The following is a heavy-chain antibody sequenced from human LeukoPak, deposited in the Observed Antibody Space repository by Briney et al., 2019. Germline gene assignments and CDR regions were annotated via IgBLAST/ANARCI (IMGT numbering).Heavy chain of an antibody. CDR1: GFTFTSSA. CDR2: IVVGSGNT. D-gene: IGHD3-22*01. CDR3: AASPDYYDSSGYSYYFDY. Sequence: TAVKDSCKASGFTFTSSAVQWVRQARGQGLGWIGWIVVGSGNTNYAQKFQERVTITSDMSTSTAYMELSSLRSEDTAVYYCAASPDYYDSSGYSYYFDYWGQGTLVTVSS. J-gene: IGHJ4*02. V-gene: IGHV1-58*01.